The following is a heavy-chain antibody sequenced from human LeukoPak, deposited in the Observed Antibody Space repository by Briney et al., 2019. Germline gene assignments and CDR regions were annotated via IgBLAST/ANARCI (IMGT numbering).Heavy chain of an antibody. Sequence: SETLSLTCTVSGYSSSSGYYWGWIRQPPGKGLEWIGSIYHTGSTYYTPSLKSRVTISVDASKNQFSLKLSSVTAADTAVYYCARQGSLAWHYDILTGPPQPDYWGQGTLVTVSS. CDR1: GYSSSSGYY. CDR3: ARQGSLAWHYDILTGPPQPDY. J-gene: IGHJ4*02. D-gene: IGHD3-9*01. V-gene: IGHV4-38-2*02. CDR2: IYHTGST.